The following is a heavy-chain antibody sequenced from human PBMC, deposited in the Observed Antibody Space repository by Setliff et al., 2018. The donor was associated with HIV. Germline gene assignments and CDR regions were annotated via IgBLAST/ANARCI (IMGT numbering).Heavy chain of an antibody. CDR3: ARDHHSGRGSNFPWYSDL. V-gene: IGHV1-18*01. Sequence: ASVKVSCKTSGYTFISYGVTWVRQVPGQGLEWVGWISTYNGNTNYAQKFQGRVTMTTDTSTSIAYMELKSLRSEDTAVYYCARDHHSGRGSNFPWYSDLWGRGTLVTVSS. CDR1: GYTFISYG. J-gene: IGHJ2*01. CDR2: ISTYNGNT. D-gene: IGHD1-26*01.